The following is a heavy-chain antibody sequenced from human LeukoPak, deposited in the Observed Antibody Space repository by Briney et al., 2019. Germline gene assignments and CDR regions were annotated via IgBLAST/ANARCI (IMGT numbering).Heavy chain of an antibody. V-gene: IGHV4-31*03. Sequence: SETLSLTCTVSGGSNSSGGYYWSWIRQHPGKGLEWIGYIYYSGSTYYNPSLKSRVTISVDTSKNQFSLKLSSVTAADTAVYYCARGVVPAAQNYYFDYWGQGTLVTVSS. CDR2: IYYSGST. D-gene: IGHD2-2*01. CDR3: ARGVVPAAQNYYFDY. CDR1: GGSNSSGGYY. J-gene: IGHJ4*02.